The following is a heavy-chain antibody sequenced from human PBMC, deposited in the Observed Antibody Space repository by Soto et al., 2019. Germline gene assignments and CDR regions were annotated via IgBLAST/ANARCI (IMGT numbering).Heavy chain of an antibody. CDR3: AKVTENEFWGGYFDL. V-gene: IGHV3-23*01. Sequence: EVQLLESGGGLVRPGGSLRLSCAASGYTFSDYAMYWVRQAPGKGLEWVSAISGSGNSPYYADSVKGRFTISRDNSKHTLYLQMNSLPAEDTAIYYCAKVTENEFWGGYFDLWGQGTLLTVSS. CDR1: GYTFSDYA. J-gene: IGHJ4*02. CDR2: ISGSGNSP. D-gene: IGHD3-3*01.